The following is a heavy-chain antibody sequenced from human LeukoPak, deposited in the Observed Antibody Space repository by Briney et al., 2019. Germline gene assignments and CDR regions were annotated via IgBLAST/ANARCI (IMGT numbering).Heavy chain of an antibody. J-gene: IGHJ4*02. V-gene: IGHV4-59*01. D-gene: IGHD3-10*01. CDR3: ARRYGSGSSGTFDY. Sequence: ASETLSLTCTVSGGSISSYYWSWIRQPPGKGLEWIAYIYYSGSTNYNPSLKSRVTISVDTSKNQFSLKLSSVTAADTAVYYCARRYGSGSSGTFDYWGQGTLVTVSS. CDR2: IYYSGST. CDR1: GGSISSYY.